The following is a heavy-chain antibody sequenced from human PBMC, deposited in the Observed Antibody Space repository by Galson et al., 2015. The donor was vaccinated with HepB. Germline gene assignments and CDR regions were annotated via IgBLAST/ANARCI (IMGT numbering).Heavy chain of an antibody. D-gene: IGHD1-26*01. CDR1: GFSFSTYW. Sequence: SLRLSCAASGFSFSTYWMTWVRQAPATGLEWVANIKEDGSEIYYADSVKGRFTISRDNAKNSLYLQMNTLRAEDTALYYCVRDGRVGEDRGFDIWGQGTVVAVSS. J-gene: IGHJ3*02. V-gene: IGHV3-7*03. CDR2: IKEDGSEI. CDR3: VRDGRVGEDRGFDI.